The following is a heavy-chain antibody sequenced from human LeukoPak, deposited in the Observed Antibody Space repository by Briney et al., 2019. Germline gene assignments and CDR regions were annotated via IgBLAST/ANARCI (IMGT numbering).Heavy chain of an antibody. CDR2: IRKKPAGYTT. V-gene: IGHV3-72*01. Sequence: GGSLRLSCAASGFIFSAYIMDWVRQAPGKGLEWIGRIRKKPAGYTTEYAASVKGRFVISRDDSKDSVLLQMNSLETEDTAVYYCTREGGEGDYTAFDIWGQGTVVTVSS. CDR3: TREGGEGDYTAFDI. CDR1: GFIFSAYI. D-gene: IGHD3-3*01. J-gene: IGHJ3*02.